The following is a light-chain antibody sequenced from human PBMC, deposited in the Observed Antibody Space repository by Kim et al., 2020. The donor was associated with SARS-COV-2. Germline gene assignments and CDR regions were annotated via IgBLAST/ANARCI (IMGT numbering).Light chain of an antibody. J-gene: IGLJ3*02. Sequence: SYELTQPPSVSVSPGQTARITCSGDALPKQYAYWYKQKPGQAPVLVIYKDSERPSGIPERFSGSSSGTTVTLTISGVQAEDEADYYCQSADSSGTYRWVFGGGTKLTVL. CDR1: ALPKQY. CDR3: QSADSSGTYRWV. V-gene: IGLV3-25*03. CDR2: KDS.